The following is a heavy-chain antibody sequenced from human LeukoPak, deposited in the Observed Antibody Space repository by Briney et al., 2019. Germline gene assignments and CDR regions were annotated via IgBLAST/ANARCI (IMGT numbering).Heavy chain of an antibody. D-gene: IGHD1-1*01. CDR1: GCSISSGYY. Sequence: SETLSLTCAVSGCSISSGYYWGWIRQPPRKGLEWIGTIYHNGNTYYNPSLKSRVTISVDTSKNEFSLKLSSVTAADTAVYYCARATSNYFYYLDVWGKGPRSPSP. CDR2: IYHNGNT. CDR3: ARATSNYFYYLDV. V-gene: IGHV4-38-2*01. J-gene: IGHJ6*03.